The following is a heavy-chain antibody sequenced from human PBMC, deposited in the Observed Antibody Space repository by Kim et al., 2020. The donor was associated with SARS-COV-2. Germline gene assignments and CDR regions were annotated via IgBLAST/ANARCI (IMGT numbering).Heavy chain of an antibody. Sequence: SETMSLTCSVSGGSISGYYWTWIRQPPGKGLEWIGCIYNTGSTKYNPSLESRVSISVDTSKNQVSLRLNSVTAADTAVYYCARDHGSSWLLNWGQGTLVTISS. CDR3: ARDHGSSWLLN. J-gene: IGHJ4*02. CDR1: GGSISGYY. D-gene: IGHD6-13*01. V-gene: IGHV4-59*01. CDR2: IYNTGST.